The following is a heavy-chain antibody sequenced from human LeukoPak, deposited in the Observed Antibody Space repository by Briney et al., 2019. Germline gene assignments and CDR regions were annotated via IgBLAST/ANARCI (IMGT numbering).Heavy chain of an antibody. D-gene: IGHD3-10*01. Sequence: TGGSLRLSCAASGFTFSSYGMHWVRQAPGKGLEWVAFIRYDESIKYYADSVKGRFTISRDNSKNTLYLQMNSLRAEDTAVYYCAKDLVVRGTTSEYFQHWGQGTLVTVSS. J-gene: IGHJ1*01. CDR1: GFTFSSYG. V-gene: IGHV3-30*02. CDR2: IRYDESIK. CDR3: AKDLVVRGTTSEYFQH.